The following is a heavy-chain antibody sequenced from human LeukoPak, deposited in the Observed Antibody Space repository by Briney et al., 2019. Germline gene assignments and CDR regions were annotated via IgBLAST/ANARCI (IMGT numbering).Heavy chain of an antibody. J-gene: IGHJ4*02. Sequence: PGGSLRLSCAASGFTLSSYWMSWVRQAPGKGLEWVANINQDGSEKYYVDSVKGRFTISRDNAKKSLYLQMNSLRAEDTAVYYRSNAYGGSSDYWGQGTLVTVSS. CDR1: GFTLSSYW. D-gene: IGHD1-26*01. CDR3: SNAYGGSSDY. CDR2: INQDGSEK. V-gene: IGHV3-7*01.